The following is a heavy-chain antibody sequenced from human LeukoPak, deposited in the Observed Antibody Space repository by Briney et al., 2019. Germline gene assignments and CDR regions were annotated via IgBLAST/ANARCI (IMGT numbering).Heavy chain of an antibody. CDR1: GFTFSSYA. CDR2: VSTSGRST. V-gene: IGHV3-23*01. J-gene: IGHJ3*01. D-gene: IGHD3-10*01. CDR3: AKGLNGYGSASYSHLDAFDV. Sequence: PGGSLRLSCAASGFTFSSYAMSWVRQAPGKGLEWVSTVSTSGRSTYYADSVKGRFTISRDNSKNALSLQMNSLRAEDTAVYYCAKGLNGYGSASYSHLDAFDVWGQGTMVTVSS.